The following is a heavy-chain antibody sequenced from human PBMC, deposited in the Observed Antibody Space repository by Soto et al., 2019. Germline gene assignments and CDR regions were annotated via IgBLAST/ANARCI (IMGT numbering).Heavy chain of an antibody. CDR3: ARQGITYYYGSGSPYYYYGMDV. V-gene: IGHV5-51*01. CDR1: GYSFTSYW. D-gene: IGHD3-10*01. Sequence: PGESLKISCKGSGYSFTSYWIGWVRQMPGKGLEWMGIIYPGDSDTRYSPSFQGQVTISADESISTAYLQWSSLKASDTAMYYCARQGITYYYGSGSPYYYYGMDVWGQGTTVTVSS. J-gene: IGHJ6*02. CDR2: IYPGDSDT.